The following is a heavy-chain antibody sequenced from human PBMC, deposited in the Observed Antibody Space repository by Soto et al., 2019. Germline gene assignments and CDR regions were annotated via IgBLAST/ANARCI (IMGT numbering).Heavy chain of an antibody. CDR1: GYTFTSYA. Sequence: QVQLVQSGAEVKKPGASVKVSCKASGYTFTSYAMHWVRQAPGQRLEWMGWINAGNGNTKYSQKFQGRVTITRDTSASTAYMELSSLRSEDTAVYYCATGDIVVVVAATLDAFDIWGQGTMVTVSS. CDR3: ATGDIVVVVAATLDAFDI. CDR2: INAGNGNT. V-gene: IGHV1-3*01. J-gene: IGHJ3*02. D-gene: IGHD2-15*01.